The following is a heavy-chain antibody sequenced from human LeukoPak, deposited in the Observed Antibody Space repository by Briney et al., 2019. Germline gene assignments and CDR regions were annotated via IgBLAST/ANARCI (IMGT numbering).Heavy chain of an antibody. J-gene: IGHJ6*03. CDR3: ARDKGYYYYYMDV. CDR1: GFIFSNSW. CDR2: IKQDGSEK. V-gene: IGHV3-7*01. Sequence: GGSLRLSCAASGFIFSNSWMSWVRQAPGKGLEWVANIKQDGSEKYYVDSVKGRFTISRDNAKNSLYLQMNSLRAEDTAVYYCARDKGYYYYYMDVWGKGTTVTVSS.